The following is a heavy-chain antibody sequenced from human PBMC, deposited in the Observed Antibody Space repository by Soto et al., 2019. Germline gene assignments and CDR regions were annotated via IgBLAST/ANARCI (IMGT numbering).Heavy chain of an antibody. CDR2: IYYSGST. D-gene: IGHD6-13*01. V-gene: IGHV4-30-4*01. J-gene: IGHJ5*02. CDR1: GGSISSGDYY. CDR3: ARGPVGAAAEWWSDP. Sequence: SETLSLTCTVSGGSISSGDYYWSWIRQPPGKGLEWIGYIYYSGSTYYNPSLKSRVTISVDTSKNQFSLKLSSVTAADTAVYYCARGPVGAAAEWWSDPWGQGTLVTVSS.